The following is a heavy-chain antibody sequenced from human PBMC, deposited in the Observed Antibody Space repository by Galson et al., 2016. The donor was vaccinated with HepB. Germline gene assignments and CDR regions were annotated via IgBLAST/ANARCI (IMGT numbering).Heavy chain of an antibody. Sequence: SLRLSCAASGFTFSDHSMIWVRQAPGKGLEWVSHIGGTSGLTHYTDSVKGRFTISRDNAKNSLYLQMNSLRVEDTAGYYCAKSRVNWDNYFDPWGQGALVTVSS. J-gene: IGHJ5*02. CDR1: GFTFSDHS. V-gene: IGHV3-11*03. D-gene: IGHD7-27*01. CDR3: AKSRVNWDNYFDP. CDR2: IGGTSGLT.